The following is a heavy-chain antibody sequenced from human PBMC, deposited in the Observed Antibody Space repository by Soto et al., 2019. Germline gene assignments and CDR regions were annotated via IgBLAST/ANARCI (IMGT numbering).Heavy chain of an antibody. CDR3: TTEKVLLRFGLDY. CDR2: IKSKTDGGTT. V-gene: IGHV3-15*01. J-gene: IGHJ4*02. D-gene: IGHD3-10*01. Sequence: PGGSLRLSCAASGFTFSNAWMSWVRQAPGKGLEWVGRIKSKTDGGTTDYAAPVKGRFTISRDDSKNTLYLQMNSLKTEDTAVYYCTTEKVLLRFGLDYWGQGTLVTVSS. CDR1: GFTFSNAW.